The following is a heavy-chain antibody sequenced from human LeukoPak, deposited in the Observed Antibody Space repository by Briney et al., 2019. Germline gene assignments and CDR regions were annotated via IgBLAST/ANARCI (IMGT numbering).Heavy chain of an antibody. D-gene: IGHD1-26*01. Sequence: SETLSLTCTVSGGSISGYYWSWIRQPPGKGLEWIAYVSYSGSTDYNPSLKGRVTVSVDTSKNQFSLNLNSVTAADTAVYYCARLFHPSFSGNYPFDYWGQGTLVTASS. CDR3: ARLFHPSFSGNYPFDY. CDR2: VSYSGST. J-gene: IGHJ4*02. CDR1: GGSISGYY. V-gene: IGHV4-59*01.